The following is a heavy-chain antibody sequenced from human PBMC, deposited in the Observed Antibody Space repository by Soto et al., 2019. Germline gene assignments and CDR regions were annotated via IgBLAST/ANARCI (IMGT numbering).Heavy chain of an antibody. CDR2: IIPIFGTA. CDR3: ARDGRGGSSDSSGGGGAFDI. Sequence: SVKVSCKASGGTFGSYAISWVRQAPGQGLGWMGGIIPIFGTANYAQKFQGRVTITADESTSTAYMELSSLRSEDTAVYYCARDGRGGSSDSSGGGGAFDIWGQGTMVTVSS. CDR1: GGTFGSYA. V-gene: IGHV1-69*13. D-gene: IGHD3-22*01. J-gene: IGHJ3*02.